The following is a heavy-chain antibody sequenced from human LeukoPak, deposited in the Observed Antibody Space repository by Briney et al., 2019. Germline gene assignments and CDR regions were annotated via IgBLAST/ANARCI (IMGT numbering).Heavy chain of an antibody. CDR3: ARSSGFGEFNWFDP. V-gene: IGHV1-69*05. CDR1: GGTFISYA. J-gene: IGHJ5*02. Sequence: SVKVSCKAPGGTFISYAISWVRQAPGQGLEWMGGIIPIFGTANYAQKFQGRVTITTDESTSTAYMELSSLRSEDTAVYYCARSSGFGEFNWFDPWGQGTLVTVSS. CDR2: IIPIFGTA. D-gene: IGHD3-10*01.